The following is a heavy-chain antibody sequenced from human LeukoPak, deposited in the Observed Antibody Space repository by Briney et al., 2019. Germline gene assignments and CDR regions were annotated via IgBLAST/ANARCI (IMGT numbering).Heavy chain of an antibody. V-gene: IGHV4-59*01. CDR1: GGSISSYY. D-gene: IGHD3-10*01. CDR3: ARSSPAMVRGVNDAFDI. Sequence: PSENLSLTCTVSGGSISSYYWSWIRQPPGKGLEWIGYIYYSGSTNYNPSLKSRVTISVDTSKNQFSLKLSSVTAADTAVYYCARSSPAMVRGVNDAFDIWGQGTMVTVSS. J-gene: IGHJ3*02. CDR2: IYYSGST.